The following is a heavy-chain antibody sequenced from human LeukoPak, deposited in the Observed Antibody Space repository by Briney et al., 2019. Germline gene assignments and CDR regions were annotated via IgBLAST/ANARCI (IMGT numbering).Heavy chain of an antibody. CDR3: AKEEGYIYGLLDY. CDR2: ISGSGGTT. D-gene: IGHD5-18*01. J-gene: IGHJ4*02. CDR1: GLTFSNYA. V-gene: IGHV3-23*01. Sequence: GGSLRLSCAASGLTFSNYAVSWVRQAPGKGLEWVSSISGSGGTTYYLGSVKGRFTISRDNSKNPLYLQMNSLRAEDAAVYYCAKEEGYIYGLLDYWGQGTLVSVSS.